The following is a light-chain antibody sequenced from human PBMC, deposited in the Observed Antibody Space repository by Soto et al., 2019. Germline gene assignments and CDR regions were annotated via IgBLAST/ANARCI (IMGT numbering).Light chain of an antibody. J-gene: IGKJ2*01. CDR1: QSVSSN. Sequence: DIVMTQSPATLSVSPGERATLSCRASQSVSSNLAWYQQKPGQAPKLLIYGASTRATGIPARFSGSGSGTDFSLTISSLQSEDFAVYYCQHYNNWPPYTFGQGTKLEIK. CDR3: QHYNNWPPYT. CDR2: GAS. V-gene: IGKV3-15*01.